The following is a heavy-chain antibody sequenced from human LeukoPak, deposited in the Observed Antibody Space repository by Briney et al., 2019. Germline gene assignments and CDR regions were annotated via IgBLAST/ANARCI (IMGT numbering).Heavy chain of an antibody. V-gene: IGHV4-34*01. J-gene: IGHJ4*02. CDR1: GGSFSGYY. D-gene: IGHD5-12*01. Sequence: SETLSLTCAVYGGSFSGYYWSWIRQPPGKGLEWIGEINHSGSTNYNPSLKSRVTISVDTSKNQFSLKLSSVTAADTAVYHCARAHRDGYNYVDYWGQGTLVTVSS. CDR2: INHSGST. CDR3: ARAHRDGYNYVDY.